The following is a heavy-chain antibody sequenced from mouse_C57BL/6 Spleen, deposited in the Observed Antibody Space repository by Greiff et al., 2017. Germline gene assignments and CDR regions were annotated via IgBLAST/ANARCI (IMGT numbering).Heavy chain of an antibody. D-gene: IGHD2-4*01. V-gene: IGHV1-64*01. J-gene: IGHJ3*02. Sequence: QVQLQQPGAELVKPGASVKLSCKASGYTFTSYWMHWVKQRPGQGLEWIGMIHPNSGSTNYNEKFKSKATLTVDKSSSTAYMQPSSLTSEDSAVYFCARRDYYYYGVFCYLGQGTLVTVSA. CDR2: IHPNSGST. CDR1: GYTFTSYW. CDR3: ARRDYYYYGVFCY.